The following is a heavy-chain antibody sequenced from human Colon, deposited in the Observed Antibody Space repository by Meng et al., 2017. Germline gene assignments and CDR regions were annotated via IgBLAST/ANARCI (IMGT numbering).Heavy chain of an antibody. Sequence: HVQLQESGSGLVKPSQTLSLTCAVYGGSFSNYYLAWIRQPPGKGLEWIGEIHPSGSSYYSPSLQSRVTITLDTSKNQFSLTLSSLTAADTAVYYCARGVDWAKSGNFWGQGTLVTVSS. J-gene: IGHJ4*02. CDR2: IHPSGSS. V-gene: IGHV4-34*09. CDR3: ARGVDWAKSGNF. CDR1: GGSFSNYY. D-gene: IGHD3-9*01.